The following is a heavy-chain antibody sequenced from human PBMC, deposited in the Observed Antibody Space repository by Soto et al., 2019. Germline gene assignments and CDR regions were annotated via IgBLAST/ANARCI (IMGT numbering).Heavy chain of an antibody. CDR3: ARDLGGYSSSWYKGLGY. CDR1: GFTVSSNY. Sequence: ESGGGLVQPGGSLRLSCAASGFTVSSNYMSWVRQAPGKGLEWVSVIYSGGSTYYADSVKGRFTISRDNSKNTLYLQMNSLRAEDTAVYYCARDLGGYSSSWYKGLGYWGQGTLVTVSS. J-gene: IGHJ4*02. CDR2: IYSGGST. D-gene: IGHD6-13*01. V-gene: IGHV3-66*01.